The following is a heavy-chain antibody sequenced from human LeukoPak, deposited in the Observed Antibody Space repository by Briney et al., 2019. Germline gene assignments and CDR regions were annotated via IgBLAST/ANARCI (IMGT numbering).Heavy chain of an antibody. CDR1: GFTFSSYA. V-gene: IGHV3-23*01. Sequence: TGGSLRLSCAASGFTFSSYAMSWVRQAPGKGLEWVSAISGSGGSTYYADSVKGRFTISRDNSKNTLYLQMNSLRAEDTAVYYCAKDSGYSYGHGLDYWGQGTLVTVSS. J-gene: IGHJ4*02. D-gene: IGHD5-18*01. CDR3: AKDSGYSYGHGLDY. CDR2: ISGSGGST.